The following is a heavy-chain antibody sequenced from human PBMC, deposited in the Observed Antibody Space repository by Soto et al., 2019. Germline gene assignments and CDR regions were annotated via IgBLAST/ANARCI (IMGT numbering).Heavy chain of an antibody. D-gene: IGHD2-15*01. J-gene: IGHJ6*02. CDR1: GGTFNNYA. CDR2: IIPVFRTP. CDR3: ARGRYCSGSKCKPYSYGMDV. V-gene: IGHV1-69*12. Sequence: QVQLVQSGAEVKKPGTSVKVSCKASGGTFNNYAISWVRQVPGQGPEWMGGIIPVFRTPIYAQRFQGNVTITADESTTTAYMELSSLNSEYTAVYYCARGRYCSGSKCKPYSYGMDVWGQGTTVTVSS.